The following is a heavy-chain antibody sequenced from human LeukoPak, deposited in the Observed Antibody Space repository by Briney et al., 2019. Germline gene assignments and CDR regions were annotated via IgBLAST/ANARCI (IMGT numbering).Heavy chain of an antibody. Sequence: PGGSLRLSCAASGFTFSNYWMSWVRQAPGKGLEWVALITYDGYYKYYSDSVKGRFTISSDTSKNTMYLQMNSLRAEDTAVYYCARDLSPVVRASPMGYWGQGTLVTVSS. D-gene: IGHD3-10*01. CDR3: ARDLSPVVRASPMGY. J-gene: IGHJ4*02. CDR1: GFTFSNYW. V-gene: IGHV3-30*03. CDR2: ITYDGYYK.